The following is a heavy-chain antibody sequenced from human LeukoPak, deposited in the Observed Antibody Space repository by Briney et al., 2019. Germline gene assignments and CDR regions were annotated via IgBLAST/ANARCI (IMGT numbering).Heavy chain of an antibody. Sequence: PGGSLRLSCAASGFIFSSYEMNWVRQAPGKGLEWVSYISFSGSPIYYADSVKGRFTISRDNAKSSLYLEMNSLRAEDTAVYYCAKDDNYIRFSSWGQGTLVTVSS. CDR1: GFIFSSYE. D-gene: IGHD3-16*01. V-gene: IGHV3-48*03. J-gene: IGHJ5*02. CDR2: ISFSGSPI. CDR3: AKDDNYIRFSS.